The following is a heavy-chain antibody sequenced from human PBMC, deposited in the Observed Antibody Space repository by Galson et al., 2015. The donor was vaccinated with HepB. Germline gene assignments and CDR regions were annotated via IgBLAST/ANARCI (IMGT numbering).Heavy chain of an antibody. Sequence: SVKVSCKASGYTFTSYDINWVRQATGQGLEWMGWMNPNSGNTGYAQKFQGRVTMTRNTSISTAYMELSSLRSEDTAVYYCARVGAKKYYDFWSGPPHFQHWGQGTLVTVSS. J-gene: IGHJ1*01. D-gene: IGHD3-3*01. CDR3: ARVGAKKYYDFWSGPPHFQH. CDR1: GYTFTSYD. CDR2: MNPNSGNT. V-gene: IGHV1-8*01.